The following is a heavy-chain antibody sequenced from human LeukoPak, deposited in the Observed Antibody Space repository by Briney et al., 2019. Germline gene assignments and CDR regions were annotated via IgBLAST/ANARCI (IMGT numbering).Heavy chain of an antibody. V-gene: IGHV1-2*06. CDR3: ARDLRYCGGDCYSYWFDP. D-gene: IGHD2-21*02. CDR1: GYTFTGYY. Sequence: ASVNVSCKASGYTFTGYYMHWVRQAPGQGLEWMGRINPNSGGTNYAQKFQGRVTMTRDTSISTAYMELSRLRSDDTAVYYCARDLRYCGGDCYSYWFDPWGQGTLVTVSS. J-gene: IGHJ5*02. CDR2: INPNSGGT.